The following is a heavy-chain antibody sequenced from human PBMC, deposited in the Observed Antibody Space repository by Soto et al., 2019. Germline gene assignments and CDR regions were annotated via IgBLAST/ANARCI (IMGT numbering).Heavy chain of an antibody. D-gene: IGHD3-3*01. CDR3: AREFWSGYYTGLRYYYYGMDV. J-gene: IGHJ6*02. CDR1: GFTFSSYW. Sequence: TGGSLRLSCAASGFTFSSYWMSWVRQAPGKGLEWVANIKQDGSEKYYVDSVKGRFTISRDNAKNSLYLQMNSLRAEDTAVYYCAREFWSGYYTGLRYYYYGMDVWGQGTTVTVSS. CDR2: IKQDGSEK. V-gene: IGHV3-7*01.